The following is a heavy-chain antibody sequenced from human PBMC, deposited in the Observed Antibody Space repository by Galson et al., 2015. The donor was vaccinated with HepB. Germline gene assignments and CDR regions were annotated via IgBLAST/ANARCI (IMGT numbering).Heavy chain of an antibody. Sequence: SETLSLTCTVSGGSISSRNHHWGWIRQPPGKGLEWIGSIYYSGSTYYNPSLKSRVTISVDTSKNQFSLRLRSVTAADTAVFYCARSYIEFYGSGSYYIDYWGQGNLVTVSS. CDR2: IYYSGST. CDR3: ARSYIEFYGSGSYYIDY. J-gene: IGHJ4*02. D-gene: IGHD3-10*01. CDR1: GGSISSRNHH. V-gene: IGHV4-39*07.